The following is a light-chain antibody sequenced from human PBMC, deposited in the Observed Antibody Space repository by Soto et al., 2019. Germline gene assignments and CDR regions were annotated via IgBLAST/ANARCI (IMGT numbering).Light chain of an antibody. CDR2: VNSDGSH. CDR1: SGHSSYA. V-gene: IGLV4-69*01. CDR3: QTWGTGIVL. J-gene: IGLJ2*01. Sequence: QPVLTQSPSVSASLGASVKLTCTLSSGHSSYAIAWHQQQPEKGPRYLMKVNSDGSHSKGNGIPDRFSGSSSGAERYLTISSLQSEDEADYYCQTWGTGIVLFGGGTKLTVL.